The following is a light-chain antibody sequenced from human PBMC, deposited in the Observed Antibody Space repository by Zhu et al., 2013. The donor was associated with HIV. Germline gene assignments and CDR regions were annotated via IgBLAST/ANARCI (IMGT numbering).Light chain of an antibody. V-gene: IGLV2-14*01. CDR2: EVS. CDR1: SSDVGGYNF. CDR3: NSHRSGTXLVL. Sequence: QSALTQPASVSGSPGQSITISCTGTSSDVGGYNFVSWYQQHPDKAPKLIIYEVSHRPSGVSNRFSGSKSAHTASLTISGLQDDDEAEYYCNSHRSGTXLVLFGGGTKVTVL. J-gene: IGLJ2*01.